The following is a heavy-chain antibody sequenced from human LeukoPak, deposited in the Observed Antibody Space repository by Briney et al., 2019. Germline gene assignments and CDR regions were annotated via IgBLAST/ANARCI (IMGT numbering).Heavy chain of an antibody. CDR2: INPNSGCT. CDR3: ARDRASTYYYESSGYSPAY. J-gene: IGHJ4*02. CDR1: GYTFTGYY. V-gene: IGHV1-2*02. D-gene: IGHD3-22*01. Sequence: ASVKVSCKASGYTFTGYYMHWVRQAPGQGLEWMGWINPNSGCTNYAQKFQGRVNMTTDTSTSTAYMELRSLRSDDTAVYYCARDRASTYYYESSGYSPAYWGQGTLVTVSS.